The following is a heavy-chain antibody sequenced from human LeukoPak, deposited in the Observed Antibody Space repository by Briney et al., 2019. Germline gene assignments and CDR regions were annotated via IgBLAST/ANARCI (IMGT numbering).Heavy chain of an antibody. D-gene: IGHD3-10*01. Sequence: GGSLRLSCAASGFTVSGNFMTWVRQAPGKGLEWVSIIYSAGDTYYVDSVKGRFTISRDNSKNTLYLQMNNLRADDTAMYYCAREVTMIRGVTQNFYGMDVWGKGTAVTVSS. CDR2: IYSAGDT. V-gene: IGHV3-53*01. CDR3: AREVTMIRGVTQNFYGMDV. CDR1: GFTVSGNF. J-gene: IGHJ6*04.